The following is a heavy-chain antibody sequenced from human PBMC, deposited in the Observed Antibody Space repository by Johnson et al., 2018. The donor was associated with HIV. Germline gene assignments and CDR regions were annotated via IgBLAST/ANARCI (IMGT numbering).Heavy chain of an antibody. CDR2: IQSNTDGGTT. CDR3: TTDGRIPVAHHDAFDV. J-gene: IGHJ3*01. Sequence: MQLVESGGGLVKPGGSLRLSCAASGFTFSKAWMSWVRQAPGRGLEWVGRIQSNTDGGTTDYDAPVKGRFTISRDDSKNTLYLQMNSLTTEDTAVYYCTTDGRIPVAHHDAFDVWGQGTMVTVSS. CDR1: GFTFSKAW. V-gene: IGHV3-15*01. D-gene: IGHD6-19*01.